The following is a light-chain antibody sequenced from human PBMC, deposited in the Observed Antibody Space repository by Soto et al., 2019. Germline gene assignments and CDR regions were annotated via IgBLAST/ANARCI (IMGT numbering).Light chain of an antibody. J-gene: IGKJ4*01. CDR2: DAS. CDR1: QAISNY. Sequence: DIQMTQSPSFLSASVGDRVTITCRASQAISNYLNWYQQKPGKAPKLLIYDASSLQSGVPSRFSGSGSGTDFTLTISSLQPEDFATYCCQQLTSYPLTFGGGTNVDI. CDR3: QQLTSYPLT. V-gene: IGKV1-17*01.